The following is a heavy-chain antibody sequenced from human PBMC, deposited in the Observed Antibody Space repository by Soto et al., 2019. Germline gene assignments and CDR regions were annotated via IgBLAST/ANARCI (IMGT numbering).Heavy chain of an antibody. CDR3: AKDLKRGSCGGGSCYGFDY. Sequence: EVQLLESGGGLVQPGGSLRLSCAASGFTFSNYAMSWVRQAPGKGLEWVSTFSGSDGGTYYADSVKGRFTISGDNSKNTLYLQMNSLRAEDTAVYYCAKDLKRGSCGGGSCYGFDYWGQGTLVTVSS. J-gene: IGHJ4*02. CDR1: GFTFSNYA. D-gene: IGHD2-15*01. V-gene: IGHV3-23*01. CDR2: FSGSDGGT.